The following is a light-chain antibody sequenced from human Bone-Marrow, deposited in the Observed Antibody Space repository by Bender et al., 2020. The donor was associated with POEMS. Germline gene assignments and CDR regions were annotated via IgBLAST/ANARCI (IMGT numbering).Light chain of an antibody. CDR3: YSYTTSSSLLLV. J-gene: IGLJ2*01. CDR1: SSAAESYNL. V-gene: IGLV2-14*02. CDR2: EVS. Sequence: QSALTQPASVSGSPGQSITISCTGLSSAAESYNLVPWYQQHPGKAPKLIIYEVSNRPSGVPDRFSGSKSGNTASLTISRLQAEDEAHYYCYSYTTSSSLLLVFGGGTKLTVL.